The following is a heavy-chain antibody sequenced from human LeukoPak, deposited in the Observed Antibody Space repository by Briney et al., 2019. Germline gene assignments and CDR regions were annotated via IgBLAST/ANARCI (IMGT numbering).Heavy chain of an antibody. CDR3: ARDVVYGDRDFDY. CDR1: GYSFISYG. J-gene: IGHJ4*02. D-gene: IGHD4-17*01. Sequence: ASVKVSCKASGYSFISYGIIWARQAPGQGLEWMGWITIYTGNTNYGQKFQGRVTMTADTSTNTAYMELRNLRSDDTAVYYCARDVVYGDRDFDYWGQGTLVTVSS. CDR2: ITIYTGNT. V-gene: IGHV1-18*01.